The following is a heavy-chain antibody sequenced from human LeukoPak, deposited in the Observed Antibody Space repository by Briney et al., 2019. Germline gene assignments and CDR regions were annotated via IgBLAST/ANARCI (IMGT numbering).Heavy chain of an antibody. D-gene: IGHD3-10*01. J-gene: IGHJ4*02. V-gene: IGHV3-30*04. CDR1: GFTFSSYA. CDR3: AKDYYGSGSLFADY. CDR2: ISYDGSNK. Sequence: PGGSLRLSCAASGFTFSSYAMHWVRQAPGKGLEWVAVISYDGSNKYYADSVKGRFTISRDNSKNTLYLQMNSLRAEDTAVYYCAKDYYGSGSLFADYWGQGTLVTVSS.